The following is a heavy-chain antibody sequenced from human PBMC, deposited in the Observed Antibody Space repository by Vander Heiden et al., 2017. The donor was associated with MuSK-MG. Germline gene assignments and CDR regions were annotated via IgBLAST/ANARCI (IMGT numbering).Heavy chain of an antibody. D-gene: IGHD2-21*02. Sequence: QVQLVQSGAEAKKPGASGKVSCKVAGYTLTELSMHWVRQAPGKGLEWMGGFDPEDGETIYAQKFQGRVTMTEDTSTDTAYMELSSLRSEDTAVYYCATDPNCGGDCYLRIDYWGQGTLVTVSS. CDR2: FDPEDGET. J-gene: IGHJ4*02. V-gene: IGHV1-24*01. CDR1: GYTLTELS. CDR3: ATDPNCGGDCYLRIDY.